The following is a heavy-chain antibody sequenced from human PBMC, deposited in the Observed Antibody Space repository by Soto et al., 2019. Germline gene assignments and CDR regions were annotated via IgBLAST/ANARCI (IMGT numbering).Heavy chain of an antibody. V-gene: IGHV4-59*01. J-gene: IGHJ4*02. Sequence: PSETLSLTCSVSGGSISGDYWGWIRQPPGKGLEWIGYIYYSGSTNYNPSLKSRVTISVDTSKNQFSLKLSSVSAADTAVYYCATLYGSGSPVDYWGQGTLVTVSS. D-gene: IGHD3-10*01. CDR1: GGSISGDY. CDR3: ATLYGSGSPVDY. CDR2: IYYSGST.